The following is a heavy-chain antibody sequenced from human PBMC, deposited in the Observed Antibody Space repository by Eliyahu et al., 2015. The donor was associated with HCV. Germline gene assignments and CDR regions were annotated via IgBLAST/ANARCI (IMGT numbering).Heavy chain of an antibody. V-gene: IGHV3-30-3*01. D-gene: IGHD3-10*01. Sequence: QVQLVESGGGVVQPGRSLXLSCAASGFTFSSYAMHWVRQAPGKGLEWVAVISYDGSNKYYADSVKGRFTISRDNSKNTLYLQMNSLRAEDTAVYYCASLLWFGESVDYWGQGTLVTVSS. J-gene: IGHJ4*02. CDR2: ISYDGSNK. CDR1: GFTFSSYA. CDR3: ASLLWFGESVDY.